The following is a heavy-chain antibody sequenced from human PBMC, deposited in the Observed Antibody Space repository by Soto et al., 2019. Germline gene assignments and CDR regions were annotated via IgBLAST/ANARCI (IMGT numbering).Heavy chain of an antibody. J-gene: IGHJ4*02. V-gene: IGHV4-34*01. CDR1: GGSFSGYY. Sequence: SETLSLTCAVYGGSFSGYYWSWIRQPPGKGLEWIGEINHSGSTNYNPSLKSRVTISVDTSKNQFSLKLSSVTAADTAVYYCARAANYIWGSYRYMFDYWGQGTLVTVSS. CDR3: ARAANYIWGSYRYMFDY. D-gene: IGHD3-16*02. CDR2: INHSGST.